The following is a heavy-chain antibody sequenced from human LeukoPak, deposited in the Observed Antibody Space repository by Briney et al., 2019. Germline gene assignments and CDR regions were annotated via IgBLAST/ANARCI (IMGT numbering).Heavy chain of an antibody. J-gene: IGHJ4*02. D-gene: IGHD3-22*01. V-gene: IGHV1-2*02. CDR3: ARDYDSSGYQPPDY. CDR2: INPSSGGT. Sequence: ASVTVSCKASGYTFIGYYMHWVRQAPGQGLEWMGWINPSSGGTNYAQKFQGRVTMTRDTSISTAHMELSRLISDDTAVYYCARDYDSSGYQPPDYWGQGTLVTVSS. CDR1: GYTFIGYY.